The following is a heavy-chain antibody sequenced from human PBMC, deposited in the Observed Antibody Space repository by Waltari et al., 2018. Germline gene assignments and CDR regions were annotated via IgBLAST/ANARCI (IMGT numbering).Heavy chain of an antibody. Sequence: QVQLQESGPGLVKPSETLSLTCAVSGYSISSGYYWGWIRQPPGKGLEWIGSIYHSGSTYYNPSLKSRVTISVDTSKNQFSLKLSSVTAADTAVYYCARHDWWELRRYFDYWGQGTLVTVSS. CDR3: ARHDWWELRRYFDY. J-gene: IGHJ4*02. D-gene: IGHD1-26*01. V-gene: IGHV4-38-2*01. CDR1: GYSISSGYY. CDR2: IYHSGST.